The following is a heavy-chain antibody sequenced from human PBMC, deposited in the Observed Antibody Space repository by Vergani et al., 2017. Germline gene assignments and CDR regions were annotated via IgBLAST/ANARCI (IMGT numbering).Heavy chain of an antibody. D-gene: IGHD3-10*01. CDR2: ISSSSSTI. J-gene: IGHJ6*02. CDR3: ARDPDGELFSYYYYGMDV. Sequence: EVQLVESGGGLVQPGGSLRLSCAASGFTFSSCSMNWVRQAPGKGLEWVSYISSSSSTIYYADSVKGRFTISRDNAKNSLYLQMNSLRAEDTAVYYCARDPDGELFSYYYYGMDVWGQGTTVTVSS. CDR1: GFTFSSCS. V-gene: IGHV3-48*01.